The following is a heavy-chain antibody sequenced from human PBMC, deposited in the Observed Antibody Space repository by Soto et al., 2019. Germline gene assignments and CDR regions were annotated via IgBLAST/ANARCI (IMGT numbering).Heavy chain of an antibody. J-gene: IGHJ4*02. Sequence: SETLSLTCTVSGGSISSYYWSWIRQPPGKGLEWIGYIYYSGSTNYNPSLKSRVTISVDTSKNQFSLKLSSVTAADTAVYYCARVVAYSNYFDYWGQGTLVTVSS. CDR1: GGSISSYY. V-gene: IGHV4-59*01. CDR3: ARVVAYSNYFDY. CDR2: IYYSGST. D-gene: IGHD4-4*01.